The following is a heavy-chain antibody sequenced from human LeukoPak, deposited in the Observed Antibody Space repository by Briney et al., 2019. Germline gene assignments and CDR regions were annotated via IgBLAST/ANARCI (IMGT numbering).Heavy chain of an antibody. CDR2: ISYDGSNK. V-gene: IGHV3-30*04. D-gene: IGHD3-16*02. CDR3: ARDIGYEGELSYLDY. CDR1: GFTFSSYA. Sequence: GRSLRLSCAASGFTFSSYAMHWVRQAPGKGLEWVAVISYDGSNKYYADSVKGRFTISRDNTKNSLYLQMNSLRAEDTAVYYCARDIGYEGELSYLDYWGQGTLVTVSS. J-gene: IGHJ4*02.